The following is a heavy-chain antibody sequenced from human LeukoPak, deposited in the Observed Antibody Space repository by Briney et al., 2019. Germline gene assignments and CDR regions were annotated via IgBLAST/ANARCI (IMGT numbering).Heavy chain of an antibody. D-gene: IGHD3-22*01. CDR1: GYSFTTYW. V-gene: IGHV5-51*01. CDR2: IYPGDSDT. J-gene: IGHJ3*02. CDR3: ARATPTDYYDSSGYRLGTDAFDI. Sequence: GESLKISCKGSGYSFTTYWIGWVRQMPGKGLEWMGIIYPGDSDTRYSPSFQGQVTISADKSISTAYLQWSSLKASDTAMYYCARATPTDYYDSSGYRLGTDAFDIWGQGTMVTVSS.